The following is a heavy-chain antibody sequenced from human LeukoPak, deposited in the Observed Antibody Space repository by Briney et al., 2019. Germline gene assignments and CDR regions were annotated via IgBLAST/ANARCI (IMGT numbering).Heavy chain of an antibody. CDR1: GFTFSSYS. Sequence: GGSLRLSCAASGFTFSSYSMNWVRQPPGKGLEWVSSISSSSSYIYYADSVKGRFIISRDNAKNSVYLQMNSLRVEDTAVYYCARASDYGDYFSGMDVWGQGTTVTVSS. V-gene: IGHV3-21*01. J-gene: IGHJ6*02. CDR3: ARASDYGDYFSGMDV. CDR2: ISSSSSYI. D-gene: IGHD4-17*01.